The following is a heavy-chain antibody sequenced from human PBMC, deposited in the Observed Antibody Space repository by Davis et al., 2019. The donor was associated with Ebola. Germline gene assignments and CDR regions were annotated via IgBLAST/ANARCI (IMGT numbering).Heavy chain of an antibody. CDR3: ARHGNYFPEFDN. J-gene: IGHJ4*02. Sequence: MPGGSLRLSCAVSGASISGYYWSWIRQSPGKGLEWIGYLYYSGLTKYNPSFKSRVTMSGDASRNQVSLNLNSVTAADTAVYFCARHGNYFPEFDNWGQGSLVTVSS. V-gene: IGHV4-59*08. CDR2: LYYSGLT. CDR1: GASISGYY. D-gene: IGHD1-1*01.